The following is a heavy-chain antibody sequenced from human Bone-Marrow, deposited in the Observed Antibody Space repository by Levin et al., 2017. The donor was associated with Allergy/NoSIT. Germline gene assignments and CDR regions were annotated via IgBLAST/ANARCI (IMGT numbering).Heavy chain of an antibody. V-gene: IGHV4-39*01. CDR2: IFYSGST. CDR3: ARHGGYRSSQFDY. D-gene: IGHD6-13*01. J-gene: IGHJ4*02. CDR1: GDSISSSSYS. Sequence: SGGSLRLSCTVSGDSISSSSYSWGWIRQPPGKGLEWIGRIFYSGSTYYNPSLKSRVTISVDTSKNQFSLKLSSVTAADTAVYYCARHGGYRSSQFDYWGQGTLVTVSS.